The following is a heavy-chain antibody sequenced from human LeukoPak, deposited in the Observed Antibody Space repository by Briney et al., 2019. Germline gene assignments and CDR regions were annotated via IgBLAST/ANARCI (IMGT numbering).Heavy chain of an antibody. CDR3: ARPSGLYSGWYGNFDY. CDR2: IIPILGIA. Sequence: EASVKVSCKASGGTFSSYTISWVRQAPGQGLEWMGRIIPILGIANYAQKFQGRVTITADKSTSTAYMELSRLRSDDTAVYYCARPSGLYSGWYGNFDYWGQGTLVTVSS. CDR1: GGTFSSYT. D-gene: IGHD6-19*01. J-gene: IGHJ4*02. V-gene: IGHV1-69*02.